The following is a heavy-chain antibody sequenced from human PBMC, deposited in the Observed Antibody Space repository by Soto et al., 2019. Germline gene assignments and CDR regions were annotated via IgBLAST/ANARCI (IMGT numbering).Heavy chain of an antibody. CDR2: IYYSGST. J-gene: IGHJ4*02. Sequence: SETLSLTCTVSGGSISSGGYYWSWIRQHPGKGLEWIGYIYYSGSTYYNPSLKSRVTISVDTSKNQFSLKLSSVTAADTAVYYCARDSRQPRSFLYYYDSSGYYGFDYWGQGTLVTVSS. CDR3: ARDSRQPRSFLYYYDSSGYYGFDY. D-gene: IGHD3-22*01. V-gene: IGHV4-31*03. CDR1: GGSISSGGYY.